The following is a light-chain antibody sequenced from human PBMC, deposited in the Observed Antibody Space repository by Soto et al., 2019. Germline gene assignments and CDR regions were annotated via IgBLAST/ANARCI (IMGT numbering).Light chain of an antibody. Sequence: QSVLTQPPSASGAPGQSVTISCTGTSSDVGGHNYVSWYQQHPGKAPKLIIYEVTKRPSGVPDRFSGSKSGNTASLTVSGLQAEDEAAYYCSSYGGSSNYVLGNGTKVT. V-gene: IGLV2-8*01. CDR1: SSDVGGHNY. CDR2: EVT. J-gene: IGLJ1*01. CDR3: SSYGGSSNYV.